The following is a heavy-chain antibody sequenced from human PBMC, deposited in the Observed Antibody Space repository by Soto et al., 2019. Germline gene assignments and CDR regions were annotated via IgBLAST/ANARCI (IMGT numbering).Heavy chain of an antibody. CDR3: ERHKKISDLQNYFEY. CDR1: GYSFTTYW. Sequence: GESLKSSFKASGYSFTTYWIGWVRQMPGKVLDLIVLIYPGDSDTRYSPSFQGQVTISADKSISTAYLQWRSLKASDTAMYYCERHKKISDLQNYFEYWGQGSQVTVSS. J-gene: IGHJ4*02. V-gene: IGHV5-51*01. CDR2: IYPGDSDT.